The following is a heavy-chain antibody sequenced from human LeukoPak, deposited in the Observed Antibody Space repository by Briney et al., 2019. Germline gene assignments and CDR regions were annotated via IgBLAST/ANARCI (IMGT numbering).Heavy chain of an antibody. V-gene: IGHV1-18*01. J-gene: IGHJ5*02. CDR2: ISAYNGNT. CDR1: GYTFTSYG. Sequence: ASVKVSCKASGYTFTSYGISWVRQAPGQGLEWMGWISAYNGNTNYAQKLQGRDTMTTDTSTSTAYMELRSLRSDDTAVYYCARGQVGATTTIRFDPWGQGTLVTVSS. D-gene: IGHD1-26*01. CDR3: ARGQVGATTTIRFDP.